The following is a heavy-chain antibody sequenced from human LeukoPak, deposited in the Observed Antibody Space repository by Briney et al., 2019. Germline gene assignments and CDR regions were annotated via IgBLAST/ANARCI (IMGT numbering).Heavy chain of an antibody. Sequence: ASVKVSCKASGYTFTSYDINWVRQATGQGLEWMGWMNPNSGNIGYAQKFQGRVTITRNTSISTAYMELSSLRSEDTAVYYCARAEVYCSSTSCYRPRLFDPWGQGTLVTVSS. CDR2: MNPNSGNI. V-gene: IGHV1-8*03. CDR3: ARAEVYCSSTSCYRPRLFDP. D-gene: IGHD2-2*02. J-gene: IGHJ5*02. CDR1: GYTFTSYD.